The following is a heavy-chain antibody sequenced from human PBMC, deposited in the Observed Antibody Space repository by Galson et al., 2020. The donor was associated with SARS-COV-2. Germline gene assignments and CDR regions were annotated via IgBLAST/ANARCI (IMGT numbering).Heavy chain of an antibody. Sequence: GESLKISCKGSGYSFTNYWIAWVRQMPGKGLEWMGIIYPGDSDTRYSPSFQGQVTISADKSINTAYLQWSSLKASDTALYYCARVDTGYLLLDYWGQGTLVTVSS. J-gene: IGHJ4*02. CDR3: ARVDTGYLLLDY. CDR2: IYPGDSDT. CDR1: GYSFTNYW. V-gene: IGHV5-51*01. D-gene: IGHD3-22*01.